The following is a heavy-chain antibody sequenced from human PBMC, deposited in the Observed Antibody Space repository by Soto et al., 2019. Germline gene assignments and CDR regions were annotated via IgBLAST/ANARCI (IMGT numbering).Heavy chain of an antibody. D-gene: IGHD6-19*01. J-gene: IGHJ4*02. Sequence: ASVKVSCKASGYTFTSYGISWVRQAPGQGLEWMGWISAYNGNTNYAQKLQGRVAMTTDTSTSTAYMELRSLRSDDTAVYYCARVSGAVIAVAGTGYFDYWGQGTLVTVSS. CDR3: ARVSGAVIAVAGTGYFDY. V-gene: IGHV1-18*01. CDR1: GYTFTSYG. CDR2: ISAYNGNT.